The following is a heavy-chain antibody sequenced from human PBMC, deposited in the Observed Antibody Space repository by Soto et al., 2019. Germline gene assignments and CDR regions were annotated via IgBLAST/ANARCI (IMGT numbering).Heavy chain of an antibody. D-gene: IGHD2-2*02. CDR1: GYSISSGYD. Sequence: PXETLYLTCAVSGYSISSGYDWGWIRQPPVKGLEWIGSIYHSGSTYYNPSLKSRVTISVDTSKNQFSLKLSSVTAADTAVYYCAREGVVVVPAAIYWFDPWGQGTLVTVPS. J-gene: IGHJ5*02. V-gene: IGHV4-38-2*02. CDR2: IYHSGST. CDR3: AREGVVVVPAAIYWFDP.